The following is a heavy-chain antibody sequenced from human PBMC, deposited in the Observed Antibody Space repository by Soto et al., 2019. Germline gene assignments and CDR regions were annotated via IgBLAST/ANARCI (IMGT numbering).Heavy chain of an antibody. CDR3: ARQQQFGELTALDV. V-gene: IGHV4-59*08. D-gene: IGHD3-10*01. CDR2: IYRTGNT. Sequence: SETLSLTCTVSGDSISSYYWTWIRQPPGKGLEWIGYIYRTGNTKCNPSLNSRVTISVDTSKNQFSLEMNSVSAADTAVYYCARQQQFGELTALDVWGQGTTVTVSS. J-gene: IGHJ6*02. CDR1: GDSISSYY.